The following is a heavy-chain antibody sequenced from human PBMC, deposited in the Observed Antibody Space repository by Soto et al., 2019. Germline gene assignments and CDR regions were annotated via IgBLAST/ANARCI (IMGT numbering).Heavy chain of an antibody. D-gene: IGHD4-17*01. CDR3: ARVAVTTYYFDY. V-gene: IGHV3-74*01. Sequence: GSLRLSCAASGFTFTSYWMHWVRQSPGKGLVWVSRINPDGSRTSYADSVKGRFTIPRDNAKNTLYLQMNSLGADDTAVYYCARVAVTTYYFDYWGHGTLVTVS. J-gene: IGHJ4*01. CDR1: GFTFTSYW. CDR2: INPDGSRT.